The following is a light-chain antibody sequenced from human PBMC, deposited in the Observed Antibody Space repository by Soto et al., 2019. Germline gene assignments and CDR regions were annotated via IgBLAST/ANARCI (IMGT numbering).Light chain of an antibody. Sequence: EIVLTQSPGTLSLSPGERATLSCRASQSVSSSYLAWYQQKPGQAPRLLIYGASSRATGIPDRFSGSGPGTDFTLTISRLEPEDFAVYYCQQYGRSRTFGKGTKV. V-gene: IGKV3-20*01. J-gene: IGKJ1*01. CDR3: QQYGRSRT. CDR2: GAS. CDR1: QSVSSSY.